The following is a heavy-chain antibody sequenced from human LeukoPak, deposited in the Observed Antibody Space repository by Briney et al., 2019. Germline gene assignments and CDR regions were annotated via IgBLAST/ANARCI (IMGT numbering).Heavy chain of an antibody. V-gene: IGHV3-66*01. CDR1: GFTVTNNY. CDR3: EREGYASGTRYGMDV. CDR2: IYAGGTT. D-gene: IGHD3-10*01. J-gene: IGHJ6*02. Sequence: GGSLRLSCAASGFTVTNNYMSWVRQAPGKGLEWVSVIYAGGTTSYADSVKGRFTISRDSSKNTLYLQMNSLRAEDTAVYYCEREGYASGTRYGMDVWGQGTTVTVSS.